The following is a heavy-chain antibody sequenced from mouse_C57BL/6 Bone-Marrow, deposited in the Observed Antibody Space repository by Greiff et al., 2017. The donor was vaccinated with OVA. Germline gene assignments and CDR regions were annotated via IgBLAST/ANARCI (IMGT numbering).Heavy chain of an antibody. CDR2: ILPGSGST. D-gene: IGHD1-1*01. Sequence: QVQLKESGAELMKPGASVKLSCKATGYTFTGYWIEWVKQRPGHGLEWIGAILPGSGSTNYNEKFKGKAPFTADTSSNTAYMQLSSLTTEDSAIYYGARCARYGGSPRWYFEGWGTGTTVTVSS. V-gene: IGHV1-9*01. CDR1: GYTFTGYW. CDR3: ARCARYGGSPRWYFEG. J-gene: IGHJ1*03.